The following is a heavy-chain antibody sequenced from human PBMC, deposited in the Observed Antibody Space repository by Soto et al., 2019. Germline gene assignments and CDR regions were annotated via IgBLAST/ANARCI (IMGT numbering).Heavy chain of an antibody. D-gene: IGHD6-6*01. J-gene: IGHJ4*02. CDR1: GGSISSGGYY. Sequence: SETLSLTCTVSGGSISSGGYYWSWIRQHPGKGLEWIEYIYYSGSTYYNPSLKSRVTISVDTSKNQFSLKLSSVTAADTAVYYCARSGPPSIAARPSHRVFDYWGQGTMVTVSS. CDR3: ARSGPPSIAARPSHRVFDY. CDR2: IYYSGST. V-gene: IGHV4-31*03.